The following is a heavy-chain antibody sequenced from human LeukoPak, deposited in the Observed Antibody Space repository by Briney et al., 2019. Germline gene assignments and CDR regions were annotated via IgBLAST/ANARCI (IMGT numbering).Heavy chain of an antibody. D-gene: IGHD5-18*01. J-gene: IGHJ3*02. CDR2: IFHAGTT. Sequence: SQTLSLTCAVSGGSISRGGYSWSWIRQPPGKGLEWIGYIFHAGTTYYNPSLQSRVTISVDRSKNQFSLNLSSVTAADTAVYYCARVGYNYGDPSDIWGQGTVVTVSS. V-gene: IGHV4-30-2*01. CDR3: ARVGYNYGDPSDI. CDR1: GGSISRGGYS.